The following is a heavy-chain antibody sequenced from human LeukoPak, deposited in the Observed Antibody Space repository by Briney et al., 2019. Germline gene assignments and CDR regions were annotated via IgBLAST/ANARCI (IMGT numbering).Heavy chain of an antibody. CDR2: INHSGST. CDR1: GGSFSGYY. CDR3: ARLYGSGSYYRH. J-gene: IGHJ4*02. D-gene: IGHD3-10*01. V-gene: IGHV4-34*01. Sequence: SETLSLTCAVYGGSFSGYYWSWIRQPPGKGLEWIGEINHSGSTNYNPSLKSRVTISVDTSKNQFSLRLSAVTAAVTAVYYCARLYGSGSYYRHWGQGTLVTVSS.